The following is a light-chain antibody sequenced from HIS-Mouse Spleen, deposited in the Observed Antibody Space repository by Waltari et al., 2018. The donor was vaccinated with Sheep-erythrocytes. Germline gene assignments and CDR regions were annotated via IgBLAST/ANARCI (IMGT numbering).Light chain of an antibody. CDR2: QDS. Sequence: SYELTQPPSVSVSPGQTASITCPGDKLGDNYACWYQQKPGQSPVLVIYQDSKRPSGIPERFSGSKSGNTASLTISGLQAEDEADYYCCSYAGSYNHVFATGTKVTVL. V-gene: IGLV3-1*01. CDR3: CSYAGSYNHV. CDR1: KLGDNY. J-gene: IGLJ1*01.